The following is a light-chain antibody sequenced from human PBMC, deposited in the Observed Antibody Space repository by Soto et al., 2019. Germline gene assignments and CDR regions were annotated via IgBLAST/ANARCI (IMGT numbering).Light chain of an antibody. Sequence: QSVLTQPPSASGTPGQRVTISCSGSSSNVGTNHVNWYQQLPGTAPKLLIYSDNQRPSGVPDRFSGSKSGTSASLAISGLQSEDEADYYCGTRDERLSGRVFGGGTKLTVL. CDR3: GTRDERLSGRV. CDR1: SSNVGTNH. V-gene: IGLV1-44*01. CDR2: SDN. J-gene: IGLJ3*02.